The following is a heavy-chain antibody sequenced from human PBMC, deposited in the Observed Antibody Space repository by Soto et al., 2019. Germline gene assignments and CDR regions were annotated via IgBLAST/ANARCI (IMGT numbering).Heavy chain of an antibody. CDR1: EFTFSNYL. V-gene: IGHV3-7*03. D-gene: IGHD3-10*01. J-gene: IGHJ3*02. CDR2: IREDGSEK. CDR3: ARDELYLEITKNAFDI. Sequence: GGSLMLSCGASEFTFSNYLMNLIRQAPGKGLEWVANIREDGSEKYYVDSVKGRFSISRDNAKNSLSLQMNDLRSDDTAVYYCARDELYLEITKNAFDIWGQGTMVTVSS.